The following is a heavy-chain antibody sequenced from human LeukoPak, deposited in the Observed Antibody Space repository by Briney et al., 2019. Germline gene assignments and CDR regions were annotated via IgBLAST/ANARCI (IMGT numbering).Heavy chain of an antibody. Sequence: SETLSLTCTVSGGSISSYYWSWIRQPPGKGLEWTGEINHSGSTNYNPPLKSRVTISVDTSKNQFSLKLSSVTAADTAVYYCARDRHGYSYGLQAFDIWGQGTMVTVSS. CDR3: ARDRHGYSYGLQAFDI. V-gene: IGHV4-34*01. D-gene: IGHD5-18*01. J-gene: IGHJ3*02. CDR1: GGSISSYY. CDR2: INHSGST.